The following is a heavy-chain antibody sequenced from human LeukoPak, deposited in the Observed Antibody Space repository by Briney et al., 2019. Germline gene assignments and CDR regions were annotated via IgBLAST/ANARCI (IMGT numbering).Heavy chain of an antibody. J-gene: IGHJ4*02. D-gene: IGHD3-16*01. V-gene: IGHV1-2*02. Sequence: GASVKVSCKASGYTFTGYYMHWVRQAPGQGLEWMGWINPNSGGTNYAQKFQGRVTMTRDTSISTAYMELSRLRSDDTAVYFCAKDRLGGPYFFHYWGQGTLVTVSS. CDR3: AKDRLGGPYFFHY. CDR2: INPNSGGT. CDR1: GYTFTGYY.